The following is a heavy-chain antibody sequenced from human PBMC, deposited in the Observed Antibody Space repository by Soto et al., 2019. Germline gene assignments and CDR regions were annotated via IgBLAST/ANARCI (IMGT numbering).Heavy chain of an antibody. CDR2: ISANGHST. CDR3: AKLTSTVIGDLDY. D-gene: IGHD4-4*01. CDR1: EFTFSSYA. Sequence: GGSLRLSCAASEFTFSSYAMSWVRQAPGKGLEWVSTISANGHSTNYADSVKGRFTISRDNSKNTLYLQMNSLRAEDTAVYYCAKLTSTVIGDLDYWGHGTLVTVS. J-gene: IGHJ4*01. V-gene: IGHV3-23*01.